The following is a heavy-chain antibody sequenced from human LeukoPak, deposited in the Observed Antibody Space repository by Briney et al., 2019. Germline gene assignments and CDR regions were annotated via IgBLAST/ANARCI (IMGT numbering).Heavy chain of an antibody. CDR1: GYNFISYY. D-gene: IGHD3-16*01. J-gene: IGHJ4*02. V-gene: IGHV1-46*01. Sequence: GASVKLSCKASGYNFISYYIQWVRQDPGQGLEWMGLLNPSRGTTAYAPKFQGRVTMTRDTSSNTVYMELRGLRSDDTAIYYCAIDATRGIGGSYDLDFWGQGSLVTVSS. CDR2: LNPSRGTT. CDR3: AIDATRGIGGSYDLDF.